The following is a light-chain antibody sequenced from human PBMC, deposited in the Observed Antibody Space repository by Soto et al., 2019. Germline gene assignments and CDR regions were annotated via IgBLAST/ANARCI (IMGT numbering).Light chain of an antibody. Sequence: EIVMTQSPATLSVSPGERATLSCRASQSVSSYLAWYQRKPGQAPRLLIYGASTRANGIPARFSGSGSGTEFTLTISSLQSEDFAVYYCQQWHSWPLTFGGGTKVEIK. CDR3: QQWHSWPLT. CDR1: QSVSSY. J-gene: IGKJ4*01. V-gene: IGKV3-15*01. CDR2: GAS.